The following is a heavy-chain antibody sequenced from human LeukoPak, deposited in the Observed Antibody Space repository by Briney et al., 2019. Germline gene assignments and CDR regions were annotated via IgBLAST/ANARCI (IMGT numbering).Heavy chain of an antibody. Sequence: GASVRVSCKASGYTFTGYYMHWVRQAPGQGLEWMGWINPNSGGTNYAQKFQGRVTMTRDTSISTAYMELSRLRPDDTAVYYCARVAQSVYYYYGMDVWGQGTTVTVSS. CDR2: INPNSGGT. CDR3: ARVAQSVYYYYGMDV. V-gene: IGHV1-2*02. CDR1: GYTFTGYY. J-gene: IGHJ6*02.